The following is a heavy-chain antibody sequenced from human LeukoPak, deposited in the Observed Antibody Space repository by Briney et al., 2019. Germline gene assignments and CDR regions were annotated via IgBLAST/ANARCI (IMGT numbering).Heavy chain of an antibody. CDR2: IRGDGRAT. V-gene: IGHV3-74*01. Sequence: GGSMRLSCAASGFIFPDYWMHWVRQAPGSELVWVARIRGDGRATTYADSVKGRFTISRDNSKNTLYLQMNSLRAEDTAVYYCANGRRWEQPFTLDYWGQGTLVTVSS. CDR3: ANGRRWEQPFTLDY. CDR1: GFIFPDYW. D-gene: IGHD1-26*01. J-gene: IGHJ4*02.